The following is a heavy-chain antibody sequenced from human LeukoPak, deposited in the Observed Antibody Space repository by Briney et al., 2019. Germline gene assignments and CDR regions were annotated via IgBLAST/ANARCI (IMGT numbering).Heavy chain of an antibody. V-gene: IGHV4-59*01. Sequence: PSETLSLTCTVSGGSISYYYWNWIRQPPGKGLEWIGYIYSSGSTNYNPSLKSRVTISVDTSKNQFSLKLSSVTAADTAVYYCARGGYDSSGYYDYWGQGTLVTVSS. CDR1: GGSISYYY. CDR3: ARGGYDSSGYYDY. CDR2: IYSSGST. J-gene: IGHJ4*02. D-gene: IGHD3-22*01.